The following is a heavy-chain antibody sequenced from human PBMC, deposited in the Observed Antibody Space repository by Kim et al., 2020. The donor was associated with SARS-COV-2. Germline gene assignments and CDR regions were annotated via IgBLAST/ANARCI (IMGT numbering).Heavy chain of an antibody. D-gene: IGHD3-22*01. Sequence: VKGRVTIPRDNAKNSLYLQMNRLRAEDTAVYYCARRAGIVVVITWGYYFDYWGQGTLVTVSS. CDR3: ARRAGIVVVITWGYYFDY. J-gene: IGHJ4*02. V-gene: IGHV3-11*06.